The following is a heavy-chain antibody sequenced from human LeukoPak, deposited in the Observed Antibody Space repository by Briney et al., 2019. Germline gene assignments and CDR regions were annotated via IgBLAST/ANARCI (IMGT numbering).Heavy chain of an antibody. CDR2: SRSKANSYAT. Sequence: GGSLRLSCAASVFTFSGSAMHSVPRASGKGLEWFGHSRSKANSYATAYAASVKGRFTISRDDSKNTAYLQMNSLKTEDTAVYYCISSGWYGALVYWGAGTLVTVSS. V-gene: IGHV3-73*01. CDR3: ISSGWYGALVY. CDR1: VFTFSGSA. J-gene: IGHJ4*02. D-gene: IGHD6-19*01.